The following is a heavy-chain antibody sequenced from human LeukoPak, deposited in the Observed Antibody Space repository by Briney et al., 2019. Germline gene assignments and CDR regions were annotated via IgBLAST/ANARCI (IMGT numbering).Heavy chain of an antibody. D-gene: IGHD6-19*01. V-gene: IGHV3-53*01. Sequence: PGGSLRLSCAASGFTVSSNYMSWVRQAPGKGPEWVSVIYSGGSTYYADSVKGRFTISRDNSKNTLYLQMNSLRAEDTAVYYCAREYREQWLVRFSYFDYWGQGTLVTVSS. CDR3: AREYREQWLVRFSYFDY. CDR1: GFTVSSNY. CDR2: IYSGGST. J-gene: IGHJ4*02.